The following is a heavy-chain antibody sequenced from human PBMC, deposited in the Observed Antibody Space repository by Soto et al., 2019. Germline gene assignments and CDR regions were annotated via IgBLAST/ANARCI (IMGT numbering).Heavy chain of an antibody. CDR1: GFTVSSKY. D-gene: IGHD3-3*01. CDR2: IYSGIGST. CDR3: ARGGDFWSGYSLDS. Sequence: GGSLRLSCVASGFTVSSKYMNWVRQVPGKGLEWVAIIYSGIGSTYYADSVKGRFTTSRDDSKNTLYLQMNGLRPEDTAVYYCARGGDFWSGYSLDSWGQGTLVTVSS. V-gene: IGHV3-53*01. J-gene: IGHJ4*02.